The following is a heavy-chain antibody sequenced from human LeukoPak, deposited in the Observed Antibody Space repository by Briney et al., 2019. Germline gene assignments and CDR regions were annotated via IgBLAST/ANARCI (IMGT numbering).Heavy chain of an antibody. J-gene: IGHJ6*03. D-gene: IGHD3-3*01. CDR1: RYTFTGYY. V-gene: IGHV1-2*02. CDR3: ARGVWSGYNYYYYMDV. CDR2: IDPNSGGT. Sequence: ASVKVSCKASRYTFTGYYMHWVRQAPGQGLEWMGWIDPNSGGTNYAQKFQGRVTMTRDTTISTAYMELSSLGSDDTAEYYCARGVWSGYNYYYYMDVWGKGTTVTVSS.